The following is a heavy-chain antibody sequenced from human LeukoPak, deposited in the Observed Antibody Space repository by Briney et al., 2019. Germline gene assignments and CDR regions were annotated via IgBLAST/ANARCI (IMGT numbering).Heavy chain of an antibody. D-gene: IGHD2-15*01. V-gene: IGHV4-61*02. CDR2: IYTSGST. CDR3: ARAKGLIVVVVAATQRRGGFDY. CDR1: GGSISSGSYY. Sequence: SQTLSLTCTVSGGSISSGSYYWSWLRQPAGKGLEWIVRIYTSGSTNYNPSLRRRVTISVDRSKNLFSLMLSSVTDATSSSYYCARAKGLIVVVVAATQRRGGFDYWGQGTLVSVPS. J-gene: IGHJ4*02.